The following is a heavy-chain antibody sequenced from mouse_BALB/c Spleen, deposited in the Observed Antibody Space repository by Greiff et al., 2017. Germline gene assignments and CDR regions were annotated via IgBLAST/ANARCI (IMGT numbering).Heavy chain of an antibody. CDR2: IDPENGNT. D-gene: IGHD2-1*01. CDR1: GFNFKDYY. CDR3: ARSVYYGNHFDY. Sequence: EVKLVESGAELVRPGALVKLSCKASGFNFKDYYMHWVKQRPEQGLEWIGWIDPENGNTIYDPKFQGKARITADTSSNTAYLQLSSLTSEDSAVYYSARSVYYGNHFDYWGQGTTLTVSS. J-gene: IGHJ2*01. V-gene: IGHV14-1*02.